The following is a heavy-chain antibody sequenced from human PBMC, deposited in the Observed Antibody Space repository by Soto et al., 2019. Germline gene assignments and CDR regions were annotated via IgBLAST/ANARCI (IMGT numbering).Heavy chain of an antibody. J-gene: IGHJ4*02. CDR3: AESPFGVVILDY. V-gene: IGHV3-23*01. D-gene: IGHD3-3*01. CDR1: GFTFSSYA. CDR2: ISGSGGST. Sequence: PGGSLRLSCAASGFTFSSYAMSWVRQAPGKGLEWVSAISGSGGSTYYADSVKGRFTISRDNSKNTLYLQMNSLRAEDTAVYYCAESPFGVVILDYWGQGTLVTVSS.